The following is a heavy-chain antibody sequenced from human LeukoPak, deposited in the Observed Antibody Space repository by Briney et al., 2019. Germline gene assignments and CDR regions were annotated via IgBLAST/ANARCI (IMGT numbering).Heavy chain of an antibody. J-gene: IGHJ4*02. CDR2: INSDGRST. CDR3: ARGGFSYGYGLGDY. D-gene: IGHD5-18*01. Sequence: GGSLRLSCAASGFTFTSDWMHWVRQAPGKGPVWVSRINSDGRSTSYADSVKGRFTISRDNAKSTLYLQMNSLRAEDTAVYYCARGGFSYGYGLGDYWGQGTLVAVSS. CDR1: GFTFTSDW. V-gene: IGHV3-74*01.